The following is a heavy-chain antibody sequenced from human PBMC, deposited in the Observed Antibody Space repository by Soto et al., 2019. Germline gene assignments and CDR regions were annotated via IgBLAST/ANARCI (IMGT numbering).Heavy chain of an antibody. V-gene: IGHV3-30-3*01. CDR1: GFTFSSYA. CDR2: ISYDGSNK. D-gene: IGHD6-6*01. CDR3: GGDSIELLPALFYYYYYGMDV. J-gene: IGHJ6*02. Sequence: QVQLVESGGGVVQPGRSLRLSCAASGFTFSSYAMHWVRQAPGKGLEWVAVISYDGSNKYYADTVKGRFTISRDNSKNTLCLEMNSLRAEDMAVYYCGGDSIELLPALFYYYYYGMDVWGQGTTVNVSS.